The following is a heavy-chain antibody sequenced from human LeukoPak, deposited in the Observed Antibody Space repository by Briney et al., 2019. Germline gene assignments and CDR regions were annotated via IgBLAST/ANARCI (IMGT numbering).Heavy chain of an antibody. Sequence: GGSLRLSCAASGFTFSSYAMSWVRQAPGKGLEWVSAISGNGDSTYYGDSVKGRFTISRDNSKNTLYLQMNSLRAEDTAVYYCAKDWANCGGDCYSEVDYWGQGTLVTVSS. D-gene: IGHD2-21*02. CDR3: AKDWANCGGDCYSEVDY. V-gene: IGHV3-23*01. CDR1: GFTFSSYA. J-gene: IGHJ4*02. CDR2: ISGNGDST.